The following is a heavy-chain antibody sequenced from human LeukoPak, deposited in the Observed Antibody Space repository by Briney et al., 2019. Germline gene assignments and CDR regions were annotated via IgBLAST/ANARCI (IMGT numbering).Heavy chain of an antibody. Sequence: GGSLRPSCAASGFTFSSYGMHWVRQAPGKGLEWVAVISYDGSNKYYADSVKGRFTISRDNSKNTLYLQMNSLRAEDTAVYYCAKDRRSSWSFDYWGQGTLVTVSS. CDR3: AKDRRSSWSFDY. V-gene: IGHV3-30*18. CDR2: ISYDGSNK. CDR1: GFTFSSYG. D-gene: IGHD6-13*01. J-gene: IGHJ4*02.